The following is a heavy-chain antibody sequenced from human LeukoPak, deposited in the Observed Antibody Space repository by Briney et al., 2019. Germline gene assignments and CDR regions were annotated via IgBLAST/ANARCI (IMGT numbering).Heavy chain of an antibody. Sequence: PGGSLRLSCAASGFTFSGSCMHWVPQAPGKGLVWVSRIDDDGSITTYADSVKGRFTISRDNAKNTLYLQMNSLRAEDTAVYYCARALGSSSDYWGQGTLVTVSS. J-gene: IGHJ4*02. V-gene: IGHV3-74*01. CDR1: GFTFSGSC. D-gene: IGHD1-26*01. CDR3: ARALGSSSDY. CDR2: IDDDGSIT.